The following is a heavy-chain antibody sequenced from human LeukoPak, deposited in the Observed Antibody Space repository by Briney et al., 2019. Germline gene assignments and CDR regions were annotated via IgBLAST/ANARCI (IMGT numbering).Heavy chain of an antibody. D-gene: IGHD3-22*01. CDR3: ARGYYYDSSGSYGGSSALDY. CDR1: GGSISSYY. J-gene: IGHJ4*02. Sequence: SETLSLTCTVSGGSISSYYWSWIRQPPGKGLEWIGYIYYSGSTNYNPSLKSRVTISVDTSKNQFSLRLSSVTAADTAVYYCARGYYYDSSGSYGGSSALDYWGQGTLVTVSS. CDR2: IYYSGST. V-gene: IGHV4-59*01.